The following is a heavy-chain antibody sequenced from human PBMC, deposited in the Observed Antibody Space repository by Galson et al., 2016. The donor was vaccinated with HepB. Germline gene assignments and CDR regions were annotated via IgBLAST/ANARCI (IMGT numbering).Heavy chain of an antibody. Sequence: SETLSLTCSVSDGTVSSAGFSWHWIRQPPGEGLEWIGYTSFSGITNYSPSLKSRLTISIDTSKNKFSLTLTSMTAADTATYYCAGWGGSGFTFWGQGALVIVAS. CDR3: AGWGGSGFTF. V-gene: IGHV4-61*08. CDR1: DGTVSSAGFS. CDR2: TSFSGIT. J-gene: IGHJ4*02. D-gene: IGHD3-16*01.